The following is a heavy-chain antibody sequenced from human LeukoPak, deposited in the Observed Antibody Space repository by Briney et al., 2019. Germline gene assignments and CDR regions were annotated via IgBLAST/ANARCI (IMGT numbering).Heavy chain of an antibody. D-gene: IGHD4-23*01. CDR3: ARDGTPRDYGGRLFDY. CDR2: ISSSSSTI. V-gene: IGHV3-48*04. CDR1: GFTFSSYS. Sequence: GGSLRLSCAASGFTFSSYSINWVRQAPGKGLEWVSYISSSSSTIYYADSVKGRFTISRDNAKNSLYLQMNSLRAEDTAVYYCARDGTPRDYGGRLFDYWGQGTLVTVSS. J-gene: IGHJ4*02.